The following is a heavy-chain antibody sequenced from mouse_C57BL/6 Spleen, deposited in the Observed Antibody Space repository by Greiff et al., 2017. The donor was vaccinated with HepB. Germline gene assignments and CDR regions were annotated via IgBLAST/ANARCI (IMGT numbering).Heavy chain of an antibody. CDR3: ARPPNYYGSSYYYWYFDV. D-gene: IGHD1-1*01. J-gene: IGHJ1*03. V-gene: IGHV1-69*01. CDR1: GYTFTSYW. CDR2: IDPSDSYT. Sequence: VQLQQSGAELVMPGASVKLSGKASGYTFTSYWMHWVKQRPGQGLEWIGEIDPSDSYTNYNQKFKGKSTLTVDKSSSTAYMQLSSLTSEDSAVYYCARPPNYYGSSYYYWYFDVWGTGTTVTVSS.